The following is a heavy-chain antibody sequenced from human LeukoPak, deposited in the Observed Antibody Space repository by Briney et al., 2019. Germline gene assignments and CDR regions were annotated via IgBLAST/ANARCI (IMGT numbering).Heavy chain of an antibody. D-gene: IGHD1-26*01. CDR1: GFTFTSSA. CDR3: AAGEVSGSYFEGAFDI. Sequence: ASVKVSCKASGFTFTSSAMQWARQARGQRLEWIGWIVVGSGNTNYAQKFQERVTITRDMSTSTAYMELSSLRSEDTAVYYCAAGEVSGSYFEGAFDIWGQGTMVTVSS. V-gene: IGHV1-58*02. CDR2: IVVGSGNT. J-gene: IGHJ3*02.